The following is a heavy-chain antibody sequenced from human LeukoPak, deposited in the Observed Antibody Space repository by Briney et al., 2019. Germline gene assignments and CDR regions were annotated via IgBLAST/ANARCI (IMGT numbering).Heavy chain of an antibody. V-gene: IGHV3-23*01. CDR2: ISGGGGTT. Sequence: TGGSLRLSCAASGFTFRNYAMSWVRKAPGKGLEWVSGISGGGGTTYYADSVKGGFTISRDSSKNTLYLQMNSLRAEDTAVYYCAKTLGHCSSSSCYVYFDYWGQGALVTVSS. CDR3: AKTLGHCSSSSCYVYFDY. J-gene: IGHJ4*02. D-gene: IGHD2-2*01. CDR1: GFTFRNYA.